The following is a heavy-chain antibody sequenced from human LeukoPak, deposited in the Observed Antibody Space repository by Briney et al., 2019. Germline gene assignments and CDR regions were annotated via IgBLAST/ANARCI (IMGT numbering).Heavy chain of an antibody. CDR2: IYTSGST. V-gene: IGHV4-61*02. D-gene: IGHD2-2*01. Sequence: SETLSLTCTVSGGSISSGSYYWSWIRQPAGKGLEWIGRIYTSGSTNYNPSLKSRVTISVDTSKNQFSLKLSSVTAADTAVYYCARDARDIVVVPAAHYYYYYMDVWGKGTTVTVSS. J-gene: IGHJ6*03. CDR1: GGSISSGSYY. CDR3: ARDARDIVVVPAAHYYYYYMDV.